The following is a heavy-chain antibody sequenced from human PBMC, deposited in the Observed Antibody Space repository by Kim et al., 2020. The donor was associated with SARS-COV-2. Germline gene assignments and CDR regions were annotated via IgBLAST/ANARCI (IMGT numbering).Heavy chain of an antibody. CDR2: IYYSGST. CDR1: GGSISSSSYY. CDR3: ARHRYSYNWFDP. D-gene: IGHD5-18*01. Sequence: SETLSLTCTVSGGSISSSSYYWGWIRQPPGKGLEWIGSIYYSGSTYYNPSLKSRVTISVDTSKNQFSLKLSSVTAADTAVYYCARHRYSYNWFDPWGQGTLVTVSS. V-gene: IGHV4-39*01. J-gene: IGHJ5*02.